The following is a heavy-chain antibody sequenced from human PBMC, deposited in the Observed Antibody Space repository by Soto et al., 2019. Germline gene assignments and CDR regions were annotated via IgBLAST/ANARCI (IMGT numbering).Heavy chain of an antibody. CDR3: ARQGGISVEGPVHS. CDR2: IYYSGSP. D-gene: IGHD3-16*02. J-gene: IGHJ4*02. Sequence: PSESLSLACPVSGCSISSSNYYWGWIRQPPGKGLEWIGSIYYSGSPYYNPSLKSRVTISVGTSKNQFSLKLSSVTAADTAVYYCARQGGISVEGPVHSWAQGTLVTVSS. V-gene: IGHV4-39*01. CDR1: GCSISSSNYY.